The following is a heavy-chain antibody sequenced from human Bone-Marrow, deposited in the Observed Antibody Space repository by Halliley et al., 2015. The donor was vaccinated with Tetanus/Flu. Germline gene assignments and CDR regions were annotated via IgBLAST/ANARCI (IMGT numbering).Heavy chain of an antibody. V-gene: IGHV3-23*01. CDR2: ISGSGGSK. J-gene: IGHJ2*01. CDR1: GFTFSSYA. CDR3: AKDAGRDSEDVESGYFDL. Sequence: SLRLSCAASGFTFSSYAMSWVRQAPGKGLEWVSGISGSGGSKYYADSVKGRCTVSRDNSKNTLYLQMDSLRADDTAVYYCAKDAGRDSEDVESGYFDLWGRGSLVTVSS.